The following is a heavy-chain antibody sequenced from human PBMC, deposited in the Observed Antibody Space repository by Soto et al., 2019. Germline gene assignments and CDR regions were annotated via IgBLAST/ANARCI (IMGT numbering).Heavy chain of an antibody. D-gene: IGHD3-10*01. CDR3: ARSRFGAADYYYGMDV. CDR1: GYTFTSYG. CDR2: ISAYNGNT. J-gene: IGHJ6*02. Sequence: ASVKVSCKASGYTFTSYGISWVRQAPGQGLEWMGWISAYNGNTNYAQKLQGRVTMTTDTSTSTAYMELRSLRSDDTAVYYCARSRFGAADYYYGMDVWGQGTTVTVSS. V-gene: IGHV1-18*01.